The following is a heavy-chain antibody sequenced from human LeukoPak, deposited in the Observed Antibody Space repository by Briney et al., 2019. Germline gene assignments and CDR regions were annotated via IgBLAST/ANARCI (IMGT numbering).Heavy chain of an antibody. D-gene: IGHD3-16*02. CDR2: FDPEDGET. J-gene: IGHJ4*02. Sequence: ASVKVSCKVSGYTLTELSMHRVRQAPGKGLEWMGGFDPEDGETIYAQKFQGRVTMTEDTSTDTAYMELSGLRSEDAAVYYCARLPGGLGRYYFEYWGQGTLVAVSS. CDR1: GYTLTELS. V-gene: IGHV1-24*01. CDR3: ARLPGGLGRYYFEY.